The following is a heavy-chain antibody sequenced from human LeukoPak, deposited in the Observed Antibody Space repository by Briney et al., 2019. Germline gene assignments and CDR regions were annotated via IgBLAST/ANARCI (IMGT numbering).Heavy chain of an antibody. CDR3: ARDRWYSSGSPFDP. D-gene: IGHD3-10*01. CDR2: ISYDGSNK. V-gene: IGHV3-30-3*01. Sequence: PGGSLRLSCAASGFTFSSYAMHWVRQAPGKGLEWVAVISYDGSNKYYADSVKGRFTISRDNSKNTLYLQMNSLRAEDTAVYYCARDRWYSSGSPFDPWGQGTLVTVSS. J-gene: IGHJ5*02. CDR1: GFTFSSYA.